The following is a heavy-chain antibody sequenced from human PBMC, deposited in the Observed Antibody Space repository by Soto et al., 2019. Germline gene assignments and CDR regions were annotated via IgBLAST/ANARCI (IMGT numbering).Heavy chain of an antibody. D-gene: IGHD3-22*01. CDR2: ISSSSSYI. CDR3: ARDYYDSSGYYLGAFDI. V-gene: IGHV3-21*01. J-gene: IGHJ3*02. Sequence: GGSLRLSCAASGFTFSSYSMNWVRQAPGKGLEWVSSISSSSSYIYYADSVKGRFTISRGNAKNSLYLQMNSLRAEDTAVYYCARDYYDSSGYYLGAFDIWGQGTMVTVSS. CDR1: GFTFSSYS.